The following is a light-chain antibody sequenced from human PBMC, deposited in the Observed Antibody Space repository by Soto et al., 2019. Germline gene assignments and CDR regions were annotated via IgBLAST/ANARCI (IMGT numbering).Light chain of an antibody. CDR3: ISYTSDDVRYV. CDR1: NSDVGIYDF. V-gene: IGLV2-14*01. CDR2: EVS. Sequence: QSVLTQPASVSGTPGQSITISCTGSNSDVGIYDFVSWYQHHPGRAPKLIVSEVSHRPSGVSNRFSGSKSGNTASLTISGLQSEDEADYYCISYTSDDVRYVFGPGTKLTVL. J-gene: IGLJ1*01.